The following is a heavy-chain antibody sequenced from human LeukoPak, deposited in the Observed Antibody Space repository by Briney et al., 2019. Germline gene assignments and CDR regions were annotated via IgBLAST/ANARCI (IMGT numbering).Heavy chain of an antibody. Sequence: PSETLSLTCTVSGGSISSGSYYWSWIRQPAGKGLEWIGRIYTSGSTNYNPSLKSRVTISVDTSKNQFSLKLSSVTAADTAVYYCARWATRGAWYYYYMDVWGKGTTVTVSS. D-gene: IGHD1-26*01. J-gene: IGHJ6*03. CDR1: GGSISSGSYY. CDR3: ARWATRGAWYYYYMDV. CDR2: IYTSGST. V-gene: IGHV4-61*02.